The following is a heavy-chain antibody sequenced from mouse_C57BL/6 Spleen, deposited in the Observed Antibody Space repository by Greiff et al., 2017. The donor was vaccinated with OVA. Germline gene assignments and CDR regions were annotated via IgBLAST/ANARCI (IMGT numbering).Heavy chain of an antibody. CDR3: ARCPFITTVVAHYFDY. V-gene: IGHV1-82*01. CDR2: IYPGDGDT. J-gene: IGHJ2*01. Sequence: VQLQQSGPELVKPGASVKISCKASGYAFSSSWMNWVKQRPGKGLEWIGRIYPGDGDTNYNGKFKGKATLTADKSSSTAYMQLSSLTSEDSAVYFCARCPFITTVVAHYFDYWGQGTTLTVSS. CDR1: GYAFSSSW. D-gene: IGHD1-1*01.